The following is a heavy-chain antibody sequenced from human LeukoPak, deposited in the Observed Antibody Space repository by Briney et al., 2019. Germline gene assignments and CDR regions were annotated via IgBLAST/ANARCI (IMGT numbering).Heavy chain of an antibody. D-gene: IGHD2-15*01. J-gene: IGHJ4*02. CDR1: GFTFSSYA. V-gene: IGHV1-24*01. CDR3: ATGPYCSGGSCYAYYFDY. Sequence: PGGSLRLSCAASGFTFSSYAMSWVRQAPGKGLEWMGGFDPEDGETIYAQKFQGRVTMTEDTSTDTAYMELSSLRSEGTAVYYCATGPYCSGGSCYAYYFDYWGQGTLVTVSS. CDR2: FDPEDGET.